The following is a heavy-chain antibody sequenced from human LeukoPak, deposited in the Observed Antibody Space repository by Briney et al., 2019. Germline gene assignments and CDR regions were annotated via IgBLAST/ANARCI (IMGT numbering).Heavy chain of an antibody. V-gene: IGHV4-34*01. D-gene: IGHD2/OR15-2a*01. Sequence: SETLSLTCAVYGGSFSGYYWSWIRQPPGKGLEWIGEINHSGSTSYNPSLKSRVTISVDTSKNQFSLKLSSVTAADTAVYYCARLSSENWFDPWGQGTLVAVSS. J-gene: IGHJ5*02. CDR1: GGSFSGYY. CDR3: ARLSSENWFDP. CDR2: INHSGST.